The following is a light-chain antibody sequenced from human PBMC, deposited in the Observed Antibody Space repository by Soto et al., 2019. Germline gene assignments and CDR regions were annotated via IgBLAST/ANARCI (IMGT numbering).Light chain of an antibody. J-gene: IGKJ2*01. V-gene: IGKV3-15*01. CDR1: QSVGTN. CDR3: QQYDDWPPGYT. Sequence: EIVMTQSPATLSVWPGERATLSCRASQSVGTNVAWYQQRPGQAPRLLIHGASTRATGIPARFSGSGSGTEFTLTISSLQSEDFVVYYCQQYDDWPPGYTFGQGTKLEI. CDR2: GAS.